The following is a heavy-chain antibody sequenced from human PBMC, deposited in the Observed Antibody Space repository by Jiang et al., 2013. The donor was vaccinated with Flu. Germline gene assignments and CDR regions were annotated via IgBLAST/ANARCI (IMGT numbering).Heavy chain of an antibody. V-gene: IGHV3-23*01. Sequence: SGFTFSSSAMSWVRQAPGKGLEWASSISGSGGSTYYADSVKGRFTISRDNSKNTQYLQMNGLRVEDTAVYYCAKGVYYYGSRDDYWGQGTLVTVSS. CDR2: ISGSGGST. D-gene: IGHD3-10*01. CDR1: GFTFSSSA. CDR3: AKGVYYYGSRDDY. J-gene: IGHJ4*02.